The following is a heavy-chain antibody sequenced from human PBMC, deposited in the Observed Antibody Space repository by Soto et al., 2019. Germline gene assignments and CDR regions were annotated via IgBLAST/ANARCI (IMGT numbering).Heavy chain of an antibody. CDR3: ARHVLRYFDWLLGPFDI. J-gene: IGHJ3*02. V-gene: IGHV4-59*08. CDR1: GGSIGLYY. CDR2: IYSTGST. D-gene: IGHD3-9*01. Sequence: SETLSLTCTVSGGSIGLYYWSWIRQPTGKGLEWIGYIYSTGSTNYNPSLKSRVTISVDTSKNQFSLKLSSATAADTAVYYCARHVLRYFDWLLGPFDIWGQGTMVTVSS.